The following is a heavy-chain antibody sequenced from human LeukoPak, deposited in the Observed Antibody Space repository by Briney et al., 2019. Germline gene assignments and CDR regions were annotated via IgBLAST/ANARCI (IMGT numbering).Heavy chain of an antibody. CDR3: ARDGTTYDSSGYYHPYYFDY. Sequence: ASVKVSCKASGYTFTSYGISWVRQAPGRGLEWMGWISAYNGNTNYAQKLQGRVTMTTDTSTSTAYMELRSLRSDDTAVYYCARDGTTYDSSGYYHPYYFDYWGQGTLVTVSS. J-gene: IGHJ4*02. D-gene: IGHD3-22*01. V-gene: IGHV1-18*01. CDR2: ISAYNGNT. CDR1: GYTFTSYG.